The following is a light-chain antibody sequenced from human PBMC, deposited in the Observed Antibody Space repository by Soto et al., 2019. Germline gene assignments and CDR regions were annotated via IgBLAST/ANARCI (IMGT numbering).Light chain of an antibody. CDR2: EAA. Sequence: DLQMTQSPSTLSASVGDRVTITCRASQSTSTWLAWYQQRPGKTPKLLISEAAKLESGVPSRFSGSGSGTEFTLTISSLQPDDFATYYCQEYITYPYAFRQGTNVEIK. V-gene: IGKV1-5*03. CDR1: QSTSTW. J-gene: IGKJ1*01. CDR3: QEYITYPYA.